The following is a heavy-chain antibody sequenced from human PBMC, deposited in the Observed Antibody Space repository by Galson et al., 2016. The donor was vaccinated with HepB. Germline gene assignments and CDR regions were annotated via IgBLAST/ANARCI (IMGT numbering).Heavy chain of an antibody. Sequence: SVKVSCKASGYIFDTSGISWVRQAPGQGLDWLGWISGHNGDTKYAQKFQGRVTMTTDSSTGTAYMHLRSRRTDDTAVYYCARDRYFGSGPRFDHWGQGTVVSASS. CDR1: GYIFDTSG. CDR3: ARDRYFGSGPRFDH. CDR2: ISGHNGDT. V-gene: IGHV1-18*01. J-gene: IGHJ4*02. D-gene: IGHD3-10*01.